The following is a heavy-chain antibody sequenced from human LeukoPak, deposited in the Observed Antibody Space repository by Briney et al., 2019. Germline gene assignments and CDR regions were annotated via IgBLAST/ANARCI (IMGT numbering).Heavy chain of an antibody. D-gene: IGHD3-16*01. CDR2: IYYSAGT. Sequence: TSETLSLTCTVSGGSISTYYWSWVRQPPGKGLEWIGYIYYSAGTNYNPSLKSRVTISVDTSKNQFSLKLSSVTAADTAVYYCARDQGGLDYWGQGTLVTVSS. V-gene: IGHV4-59*01. J-gene: IGHJ4*02. CDR3: ARDQGGLDY. CDR1: GGSISTYY.